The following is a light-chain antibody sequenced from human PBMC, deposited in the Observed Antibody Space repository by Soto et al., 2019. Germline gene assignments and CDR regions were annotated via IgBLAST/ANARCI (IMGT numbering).Light chain of an antibody. J-gene: IGKJ2*01. CDR3: QQSVSSPYT. CDR2: GAS. Sequence: EIVLTQSPGTLSLSPGERATLSCRASQSVSSSYLAWYQQRPGQAPRLLIYGASSRATGIPDRFSGTGSGTGFTLTISRLEPEDFAVYYCQQSVSSPYTFGQGTKLEIK. V-gene: IGKV3-20*01. CDR1: QSVSSSY.